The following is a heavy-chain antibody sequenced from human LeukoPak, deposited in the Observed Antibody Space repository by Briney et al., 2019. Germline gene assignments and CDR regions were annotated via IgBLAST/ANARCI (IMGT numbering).Heavy chain of an antibody. CDR1: GDSVSSNSAA. J-gene: IGHJ4*02. Sequence: SQTLSLTSALSGDSVSSNSAACNWIRQSPSGGIEWLGRTYYRSKWYNDYAVSMKSRIIINADTSKNQFSLQLNSVTPEDTAVYYCGRDLSGLIAYWGQGTLVTVSS. V-gene: IGHV6-1*01. CDR3: GRDLSGLIAY. D-gene: IGHD2/OR15-2a*01. CDR2: TYYRSKWYN.